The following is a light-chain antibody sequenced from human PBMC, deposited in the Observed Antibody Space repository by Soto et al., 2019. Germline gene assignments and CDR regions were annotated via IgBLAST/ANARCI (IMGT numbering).Light chain of an antibody. CDR1: QSISSW. CDR2: QAS. J-gene: IGKJ1*01. Sequence: DIQMTQSHSTLSASVGDRVTITCRASQSISSWLAWYQKKPGKVPKLLIYQASSLESGVPSRFSGSGSGTEFTLTISSLQPDDFATYYCQHYNSYSETFGQGTKVEIK. V-gene: IGKV1-5*03. CDR3: QHYNSYSET.